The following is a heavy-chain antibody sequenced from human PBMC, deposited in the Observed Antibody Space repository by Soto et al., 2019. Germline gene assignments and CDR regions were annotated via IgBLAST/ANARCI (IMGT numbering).Heavy chain of an antibody. V-gene: IGHV4-39*01. Sequence: SETLSLTCTVSGGSISSSSYYWGWIRQPPGKGLEWIGSIYYSGNTYYNPSLKSRVTISVDTSKNQFSLKLSSVTAADTAVYYCARNVVVPAPAAFDIWGQGTMVTVSS. J-gene: IGHJ3*02. CDR1: GGSISSSSYY. D-gene: IGHD2-2*01. CDR2: IYYSGNT. CDR3: ARNVVVPAPAAFDI.